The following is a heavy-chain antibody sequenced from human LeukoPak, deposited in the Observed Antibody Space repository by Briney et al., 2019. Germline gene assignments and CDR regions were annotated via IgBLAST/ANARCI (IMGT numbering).Heavy chain of an antibody. CDR3: AIGSIAAAEGSHWFDP. CDR2: IYYSGSA. V-gene: IGHV4-59*01. CDR1: GGPISNYY. D-gene: IGHD6-13*01. J-gene: IGHJ5*02. Sequence: PSETLSLTCTVSGGPISNYYWSWIRQPPGKGLEWIGYIYYSGSANYNPSLKSRVTLSVDTSKNQFSLKLSSVTAADTAVYYCAIGSIAAAEGSHWFDPWGQGTLVTVSS.